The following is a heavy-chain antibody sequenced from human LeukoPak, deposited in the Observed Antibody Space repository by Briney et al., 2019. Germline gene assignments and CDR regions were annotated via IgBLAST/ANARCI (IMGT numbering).Heavy chain of an antibody. CDR1: GYTYTRHH. V-gene: IGHV1-2*02. Sequence: GGSVTVSCKASGYTYTRHHMHWVRPDPGQGRAGTGWVNPNSGGTKYAQKFQGRVILTRDTSISTAYMELSRLRCDDTAVYYCARSYDFWSGPPFDPWGQGTLVTVSS. J-gene: IGHJ5*02. CDR2: VNPNSGGT. CDR3: ARSYDFWSGPPFDP. D-gene: IGHD3-3*01.